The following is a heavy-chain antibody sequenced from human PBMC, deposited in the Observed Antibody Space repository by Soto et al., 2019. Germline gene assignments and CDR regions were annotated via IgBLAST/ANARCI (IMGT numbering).Heavy chain of an antibody. CDR3: ARHKPLFYFDY. CDR1: GGSFSGYY. CDR2: INHSGST. J-gene: IGHJ4*02. V-gene: IGHV4-34*01. Sequence: SETLSLTCAVYGGSFSGYYWSWIRQPPGKGLEWIGEINHSGSTNYNPSLKSRVTISVDTSKNQFSLKLSSVTAADTAVYYCARHKPLFYFDYWGQGTLVTVSS. D-gene: IGHD2-21*01.